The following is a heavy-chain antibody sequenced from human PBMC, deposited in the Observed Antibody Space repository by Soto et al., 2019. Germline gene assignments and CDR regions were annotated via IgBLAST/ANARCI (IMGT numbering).Heavy chain of an antibody. J-gene: IGHJ6*01. CDR3: ASDWDGGHGPLYGMDI. V-gene: IGHV4-31*03. D-gene: IGHD3-16*01. Sequence: SQTLSLTCTVSAGSISSGGYYWSWIRQNPGKGLEWIGYTYDSGSTYYNPSLKSRVTISVDTSKNQFSLQLCSVTAADTAVDYCASDWDGGHGPLYGMDIWGQGTMVTVSS. CDR1: AGSISSGGYY. CDR2: TYDSGST.